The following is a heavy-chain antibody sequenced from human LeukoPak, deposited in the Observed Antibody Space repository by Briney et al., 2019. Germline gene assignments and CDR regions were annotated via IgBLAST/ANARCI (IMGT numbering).Heavy chain of an antibody. CDR1: GGSFSSYY. J-gene: IGHJ4*02. CDR3: ARAAYDMTPPDY. Sequence: SETLSLTCAVYGGSFSSYYWSWIRQPPGKGLEWIGEIYHSGDTNYNPSLKSRVTISVDTSKNQFSLKLSSVTAADTAVYYCARAAYDMTPPDYWGQGTLVTVSS. D-gene: IGHD1-1*01. V-gene: IGHV4-34*01. CDR2: IYHSGDT.